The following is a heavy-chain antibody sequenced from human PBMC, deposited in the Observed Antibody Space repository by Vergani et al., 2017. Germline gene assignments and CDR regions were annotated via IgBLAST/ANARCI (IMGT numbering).Heavy chain of an antibody. CDR2: ILYDGSNT. CDR3: ARDTVTGSRYFDY. V-gene: IGHV3-30*02. D-gene: IGHD6-19*01. Sequence: QVQLVESGGGVVQPGGSLRLSCGASGFTFSNYGMHWVRQAPGKGLEWVTFILYDGSNTYYADSVKGRFTISRDNSKNTLFLQMNSLRPEDTDGYYCARDTVTGSRYFDYWGQGTLVTVSS. CDR1: GFTFSNYG. J-gene: IGHJ4*02.